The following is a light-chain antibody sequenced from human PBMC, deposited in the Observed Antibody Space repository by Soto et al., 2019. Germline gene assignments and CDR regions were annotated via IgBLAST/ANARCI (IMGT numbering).Light chain of an antibody. J-gene: IGLJ1*01. CDR2: EIS. Sequence: QSALTQPPSASGSPGQSVTISCAGTSSDVGGYNYVSWYQQHPGKAPKLMIYEISKRPSGVPDRFSGSKSGNTASLTVSGLQAEDEADYYCSSYAASNYFGVFGSGTKLTVL. CDR3: SSYAASNYFGV. CDR1: SSDVGGYNY. V-gene: IGLV2-8*01.